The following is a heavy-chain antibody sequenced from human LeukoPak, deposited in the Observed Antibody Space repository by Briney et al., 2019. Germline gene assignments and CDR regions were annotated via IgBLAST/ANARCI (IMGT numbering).Heavy chain of an antibody. CDR3: ARVEGWRVPAANDY. D-gene: IGHD2-2*01. CDR1: GFTFSSYW. CDR2: IKQDGSEK. J-gene: IGHJ4*02. V-gene: IGHV3-7*01. Sequence: PGGSLRLSCAASGFTFSSYWMSWVRQAPGKGLEWVANIKQDGSEKYYVDSVKGRFTISRDNAKNSLHLQMNSLRAEDTAVCYCARVEGWRVPAANDYWGQGTLVTVSS.